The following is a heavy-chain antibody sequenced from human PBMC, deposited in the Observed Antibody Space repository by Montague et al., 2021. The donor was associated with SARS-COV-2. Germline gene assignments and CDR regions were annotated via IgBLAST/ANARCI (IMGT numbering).Heavy chain of an antibody. Sequence: ETLSLTCTVSGGSVGSSHYYWAWIRQPPGKGLEWIGTIYYSGSTYYNPSPRSRVTIDVDASTNQFSLKLHSVTAADTAVYFCARGLYNWNYDHWFDTWGQGTLVTVSS. D-gene: IGHD1-7*01. CDR3: ARGLYNWNYDHWFDT. V-gene: IGHV4-39*01. J-gene: IGHJ5*02. CDR1: GGSVGSSHYY. CDR2: IYYSGST.